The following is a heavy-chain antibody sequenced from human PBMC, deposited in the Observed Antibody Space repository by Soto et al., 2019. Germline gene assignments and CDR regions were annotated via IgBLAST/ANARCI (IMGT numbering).Heavy chain of an antibody. CDR1: GCTVSSYS. CDR2: ISSSSSYI. CDR3: ARDYNWNSHRPFDY. D-gene: IGHD1-7*01. V-gene: IGHV3-21*01. Sequence: GGSLRLSCAASGCTVSSYSRNWVRQAPGKGLEWVSSISSSSSYIYYADSVKGRFTISRDNAKNSLYLQMNSLRAEDTAVYYCARDYNWNSHRPFDYWGQGTLVTVSS. J-gene: IGHJ4*02.